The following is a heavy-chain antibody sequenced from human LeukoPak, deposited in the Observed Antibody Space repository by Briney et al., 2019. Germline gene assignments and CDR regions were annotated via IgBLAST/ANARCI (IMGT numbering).Heavy chain of an antibody. V-gene: IGHV4-59*01. D-gene: IGHD3-22*01. Sequence: SETLSLTCTVSGGSISSYYWSWIRQPPGKGLEWIGYIYYSGSTNYNPSLKSRVTISVDTSKNQFSLKLSSVTAADTAVYYCARGANYKWFLPHYYYYYGMDVWDQGTTVTVSS. CDR2: IYYSGST. J-gene: IGHJ6*02. CDR1: GGSISSYY. CDR3: ARGANYKWFLPHYYYYYGMDV.